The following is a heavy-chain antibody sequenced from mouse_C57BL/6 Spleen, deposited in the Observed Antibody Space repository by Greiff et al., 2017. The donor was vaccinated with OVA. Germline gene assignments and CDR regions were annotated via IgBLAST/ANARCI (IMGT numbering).Heavy chain of an antibody. V-gene: IGHV2-2*01. J-gene: IGHJ2*01. Sequence: QVQLQQSGPGLVQPSQSLSITCTVSGFSLTSYGVHWVRQSPGKGLEWLGVIWSGGSTDYNAAFISRLSISKDNSKSQVFFKMNSLQADDTAIYYCAGIYYDYPYYFDYWGQGTTLTVSS. D-gene: IGHD2-4*01. CDR1: GFSLTSYG. CDR3: AGIYYDYPYYFDY. CDR2: IWSGGST.